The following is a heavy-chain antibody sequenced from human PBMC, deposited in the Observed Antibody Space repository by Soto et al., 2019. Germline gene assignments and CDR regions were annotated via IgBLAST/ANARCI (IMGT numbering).Heavy chain of an antibody. CDR1: GGSISSTNC. Sequence: QVQLQESGPGLVKPSGTLSLTCAVSGGSISSTNCWSWVRQPPGTGLEWIGEIYHSGSTNYNPSLKSRVTISVDKSKNQFSLKLSSVTAADTAVYYCARETNTAMSPGWFDPWGQGTLVTVSS. CDR2: IYHSGST. CDR3: ARETNTAMSPGWFDP. J-gene: IGHJ5*02. V-gene: IGHV4-4*02. D-gene: IGHD5-18*01.